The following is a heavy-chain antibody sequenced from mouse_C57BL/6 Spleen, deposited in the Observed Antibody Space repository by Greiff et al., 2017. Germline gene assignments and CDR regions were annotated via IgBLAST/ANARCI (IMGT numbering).Heavy chain of an antibody. D-gene: IGHD1-1*01. V-gene: IGHV1-50*01. J-gene: IGHJ2*01. Sequence: QVQLKQPGAELVKPGASVKLSCKASGYTFTSYWMQWVKQRPGQGLEWIGEIDPSDSYTNYNQKFKGKATLTVDTSSSTAYMQLSSLTSEDSAVYYCARGPITTVVAPYFDYWGQGTTLTVSS. CDR3: ARGPITTVVAPYFDY. CDR1: GYTFTSYW. CDR2: IDPSDSYT.